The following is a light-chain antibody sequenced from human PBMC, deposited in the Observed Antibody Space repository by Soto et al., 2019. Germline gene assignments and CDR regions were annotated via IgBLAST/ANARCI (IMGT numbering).Light chain of an antibody. Sequence: IVLTQSPATLSLSPGERATLSCRASETVAIYLAWYQQKPGQSPRLLIYDASHRATGVPARFSGSGSGTEFTLTISSLQSVDFAVYSCQQYNNWPWTFGQRTKVDI. V-gene: IGKV3-11*01. CDR1: ETVAIY. CDR3: QQYNNWPWT. J-gene: IGKJ1*01. CDR2: DAS.